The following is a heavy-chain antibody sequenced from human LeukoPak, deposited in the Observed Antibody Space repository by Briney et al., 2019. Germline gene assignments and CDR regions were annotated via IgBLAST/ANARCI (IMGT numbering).Heavy chain of an antibody. V-gene: IGHV1-2*02. J-gene: IGHJ5*02. D-gene: IGHD3-16*01. Sequence: ASVKVSCKASGYTFTGNYIHWVRQAPGQGLEWMGWINPNDGGTKFAQRFQGRVTVTRDTSISTTYMELSGLRSDDTAMYFCARYVSATAWRNHWFDPWGQGTLGTVSS. CDR2: INPNDGGT. CDR3: ARYVSATAWRNHWFDP. CDR1: GYTFTGNY.